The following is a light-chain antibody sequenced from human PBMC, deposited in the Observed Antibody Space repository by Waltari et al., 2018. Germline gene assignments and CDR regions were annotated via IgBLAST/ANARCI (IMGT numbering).Light chain of an antibody. Sequence: QLVLTQSPSASASLGASVKLTCTLDSGHSSNIVAWLQQQPEKGPRYLMKINSDGSHSKGDEIPDRFSGSSSGAERYLTIASVQSGDEADYYCQTGGHGTWVFGGGTKLTVL. J-gene: IGLJ3*02. V-gene: IGLV4-69*01. CDR1: SGHSSNI. CDR3: QTGGHGTWV. CDR2: INSDGSH.